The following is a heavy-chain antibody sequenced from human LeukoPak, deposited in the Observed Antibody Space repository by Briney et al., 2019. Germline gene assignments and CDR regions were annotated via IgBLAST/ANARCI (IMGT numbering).Heavy chain of an antibody. J-gene: IGHJ4*02. CDR2: ITPIFRTP. CDR3: ARNTGGGAVAFDY. Sequence: ASVKVSCKASGGTFSSTTINWVRQAPGQGLEWMGGITPIFRTPNYAQKFQGRVTITADESTSTAYMELSSLRSEDTAVYYCARNTGGGAVAFDYWGQGTLVTVSS. CDR1: GGTFSSTT. D-gene: IGHD6-19*01. V-gene: IGHV1-69*13.